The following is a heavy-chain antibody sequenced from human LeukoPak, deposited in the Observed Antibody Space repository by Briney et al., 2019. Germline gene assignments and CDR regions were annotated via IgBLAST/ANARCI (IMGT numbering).Heavy chain of an antibody. J-gene: IGHJ4*02. CDR2: INPNSGGT. Sequence: ASVKVSCKASGYTFTGYYKHWVRQAPGQGLEWMGWINPNSGGTNYAQKFQGWVTMTRDTSISTAYMELSRLRSDDTAVYYCARGDYYGSGTEYWGQGTLVTVSS. D-gene: IGHD3-10*01. V-gene: IGHV1-2*04. CDR1: GYTFTGYY. CDR3: ARGDYYGSGTEY.